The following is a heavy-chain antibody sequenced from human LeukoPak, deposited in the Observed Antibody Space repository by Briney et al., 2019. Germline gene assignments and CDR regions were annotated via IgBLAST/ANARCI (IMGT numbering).Heavy chain of an antibody. J-gene: IGHJ5*01. CDR3: ARQIPGSGQGFDS. Sequence: GGSLRLSCAASGFTFSGHAMSWVRQAPGKGLEWVPAINGGGGATYYAGSVKGRFTISRDNSNNTLNLQMTRLRVDDTAVLYGARQIPGSGQGFDSWGQGTLVTVSS. V-gene: IGHV3-23*01. D-gene: IGHD3-10*01. CDR1: GFTFSGHA. CDR2: INGGGGAT.